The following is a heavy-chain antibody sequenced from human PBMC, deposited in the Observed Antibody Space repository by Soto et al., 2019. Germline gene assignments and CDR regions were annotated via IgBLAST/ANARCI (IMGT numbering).Heavy chain of an antibody. Sequence: QVQLVQSGAEVKKPGASVKVSCKASGYTFTSYYMHWVRQAPGQGLEWMGIINPSGGSTSYAQKFQGRVTMTRDTSTSTVYMQLSSLRSEDTAVYYCARDFGATATIDPWGQGTLVTVSS. V-gene: IGHV1-46*03. D-gene: IGHD3-10*01. CDR1: GYTFTSYY. J-gene: IGHJ5*02. CDR2: INPSGGST. CDR3: ARDFGATATIDP.